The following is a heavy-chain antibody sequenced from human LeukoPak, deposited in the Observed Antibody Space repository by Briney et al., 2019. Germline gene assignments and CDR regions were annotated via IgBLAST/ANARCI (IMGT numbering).Heavy chain of an antibody. D-gene: IGHD3-22*01. CDR2: INAGNGNT. CDR3: ATSRITMIVVVIEPFDY. CDR1: GYSFTAYG. Sequence: GASVKVSCKASGYSFTAYGLHWVRQAPGQRLEWMGWINAGNGNTKYSQKLQDRVTISKDTSASTAYMELSSLRSEDTAVYYCATSRITMIVVVIEPFDYWGQGTLVTVSS. J-gene: IGHJ4*02. V-gene: IGHV1-3*01.